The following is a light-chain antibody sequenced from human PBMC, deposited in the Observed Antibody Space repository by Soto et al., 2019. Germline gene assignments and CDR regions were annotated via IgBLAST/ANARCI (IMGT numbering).Light chain of an antibody. J-gene: IGKJ1*01. V-gene: IGKV1-27*01. CDR1: QGINYY. CDR3: QKYNSVPPT. Sequence: DIQMTQSPSSLSASVGDSVTITYRTSQGINYYLAWYQQKPGKAPNLLIYSASTLQSGVPSRFSGSGSGTEFTLTISSLQPEDIATYYCQKYNSVPPTFGQGTKVDIK. CDR2: SAS.